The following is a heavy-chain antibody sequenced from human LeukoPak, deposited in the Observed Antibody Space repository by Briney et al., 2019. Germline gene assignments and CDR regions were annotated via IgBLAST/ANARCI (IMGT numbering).Heavy chain of an antibody. CDR2: IYYSGST. CDR3: ARATTLTTVTTPHAFDI. J-gene: IGHJ3*02. Sequence: SETLSLTCTVSGGSINTYYWSWIRQPPGKGLEWIGYIYYSGSTNYNPSLKSRVTISVDTSKNQFSLKLSSVTAADTAVYYCARATTLTTVTTPHAFDIWGQGTMVTVSS. CDR1: GGSINTYY. V-gene: IGHV4-59*01. D-gene: IGHD4-17*01.